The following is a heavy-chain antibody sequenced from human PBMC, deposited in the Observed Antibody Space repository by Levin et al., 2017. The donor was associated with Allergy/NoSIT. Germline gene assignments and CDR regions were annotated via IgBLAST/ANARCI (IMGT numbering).Heavy chain of an antibody. V-gene: IGHV3-30-3*01. CDR3: ARGRLRFILRVAFDI. Sequence: GGSLRLSCAASGFTFSSYAMHWVRQAPGKGLEWVAVISYDGSNKYYADSVKGRFTISRDNSKNTLYLQMNSLRAEDTAVYYCARGRLRFILRVAFDIWGQGTMVTV. CDR2: ISYDGSNK. D-gene: IGHD3-3*01. CDR1: GFTFSSYA. J-gene: IGHJ3*02.